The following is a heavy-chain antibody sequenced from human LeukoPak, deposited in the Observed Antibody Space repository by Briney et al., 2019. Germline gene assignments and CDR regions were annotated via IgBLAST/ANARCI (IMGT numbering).Heavy chain of an antibody. CDR2: ISGGGNT. D-gene: IGHD5-24*01. V-gene: IGHV3-66*01. Sequence: PRGSLRLSCVASGFTGSSNYMSWVRQAPGKGLEWVSIISGGGNTYYADSVKDRFTISRDNSKSTMYLQMRSLRAEDTAMHYCESRDKGYYYGLDVWGQGTAVTVSS. J-gene: IGHJ6*02. CDR1: GFTGSSNY. CDR3: ESRDKGYYYGLDV.